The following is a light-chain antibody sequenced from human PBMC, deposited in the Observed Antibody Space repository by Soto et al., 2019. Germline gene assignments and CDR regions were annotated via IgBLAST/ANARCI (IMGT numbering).Light chain of an antibody. CDR3: GTWDNSLSAHV. CDR2: DND. V-gene: IGLV1-51*01. J-gene: IGLJ1*01. CDR1: SSNIGKNF. Sequence: QSVLTQPPSVSAAPGQRVTISCSGSSSNIGKNFVSWFQQLPGTAPELLIYDNDKRPSGIPDRFSGSKSGTSATLGITGLQTGDEADYYCGTWDNSLSAHVFGTGTKVTVL.